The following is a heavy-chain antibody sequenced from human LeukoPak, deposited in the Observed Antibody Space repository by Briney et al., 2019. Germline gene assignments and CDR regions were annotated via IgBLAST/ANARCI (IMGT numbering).Heavy chain of an antibody. CDR2: ISYLSNHI. CDR1: GFTFSDYE. V-gene: IGHV3-21*01. D-gene: IGHD3-16*01. Sequence: GWSLTLSRPASGFTFSDYEMNWVRPARGKGLAWVSYISYLSNHIYYGDSVNGRCSISRDNAKNPLYLQMNSVGAEDTSIYDGGRAFPPLRTSSAGDLWGQGILVTVSS. J-gene: IGHJ4*02. CDR3: GRAFPPLRTSSAGDL.